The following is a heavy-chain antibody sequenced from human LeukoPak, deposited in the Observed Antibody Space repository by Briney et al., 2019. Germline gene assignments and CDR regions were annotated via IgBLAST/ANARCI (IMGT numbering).Heavy chain of an antibody. Sequence: SETLSLTCAVYGGSFSGYYWSWIRQPPGKGLEWIGETNHSGSTNYNPSLKSRVTISVDTSKNQFSLKVSSVTAADTAVYYCARARPTDNYDYVWGSSMYYFDYWGQGTLVTVSS. CDR2: TNHSGST. J-gene: IGHJ4*02. CDR3: ARARPTDNYDYVWGSSMYYFDY. V-gene: IGHV4-34*01. D-gene: IGHD3-16*01. CDR1: GGSFSGYY.